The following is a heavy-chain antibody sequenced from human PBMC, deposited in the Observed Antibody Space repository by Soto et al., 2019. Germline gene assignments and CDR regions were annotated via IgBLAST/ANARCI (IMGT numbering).Heavy chain of an antibody. CDR3: VASYCGGAGCPNWFDP. Sequence: GGSLRLSCAASGFTFRDYYMSWVRQTPGKGLEWVANIKQDGTDKYYVDSVKGRFTISRDNAKNSLYLQMNSLRADDTAVYYCVASYCGGAGCPNWFDPWGQGT. CDR2: IKQDGTDK. CDR1: GFTFRDYY. J-gene: IGHJ5*02. D-gene: IGHD2-21*01. V-gene: IGHV3-7*01.